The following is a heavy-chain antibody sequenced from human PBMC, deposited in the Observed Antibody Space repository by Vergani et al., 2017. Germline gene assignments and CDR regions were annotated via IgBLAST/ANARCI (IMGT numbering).Heavy chain of an antibody. CDR1: GFTFSSYS. D-gene: IGHD3-10*01. J-gene: IGHJ5*02. V-gene: IGHV3-21*01. CDR3: ARDREVRGWFDP. Sequence: EVQLVESGGGLVKPGGSLRLSCAASGFTFSSYSMNWVRQAPGKGLEWVSSISSSSSYIYYADSVKGRFTISRDNAKNSLYLQMNSLRAEDTAVYYCARDREVRGWFDPWGQGTLVTVSS. CDR2: ISSSSSYI.